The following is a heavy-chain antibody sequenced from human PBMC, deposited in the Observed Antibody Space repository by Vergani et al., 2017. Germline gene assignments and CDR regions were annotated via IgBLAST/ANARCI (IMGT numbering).Heavy chain of an antibody. D-gene: IGHD2-15*01. CDR3: ARALSSYCSGGSCYYWYFDL. CDR2: IYSGGST. CDR1: GFTVSSNY. V-gene: IGHV3-53*01. Sequence: EVQLVESGGGLIQPGGSLRLSCAASGFTVSSNYMIWVRQAPGKGLEWVSVIYSGGSTYYADSVKGRFTISRDNSKNTLYLQMNSLRAEDTAVYYCARALSSYCSGGSCYYWYFDLWGRGTLVTVSS. J-gene: IGHJ2*01.